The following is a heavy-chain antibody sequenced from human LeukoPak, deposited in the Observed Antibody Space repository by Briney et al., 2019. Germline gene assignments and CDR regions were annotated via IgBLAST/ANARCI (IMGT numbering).Heavy chain of an antibody. Sequence: PSETLSLTCAVYGGSFSGYYWSWIRQPPGKGLEWIGYISYSGSANFNPSLKSRVTISVDTSKNQFSLKLSSVTAADTAVYYCARDYCSSTSCTGPYFDLWGRGTLVTVSS. D-gene: IGHD2-2*01. J-gene: IGHJ2*01. V-gene: IGHV4-59*12. CDR2: ISYSGSA. CDR1: GGSFSGYY. CDR3: ARDYCSSTSCTGPYFDL.